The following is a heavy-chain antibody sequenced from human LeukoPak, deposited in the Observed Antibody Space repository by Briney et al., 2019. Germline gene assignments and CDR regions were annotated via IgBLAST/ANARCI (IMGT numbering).Heavy chain of an antibody. D-gene: IGHD3-10*01. V-gene: IGHV1-2*02. CDR1: EYTLSGHY. J-gene: IGHJ1*01. CDR3: ARELSMVGGVPGGGFQH. CDR2: INPNSGGT. Sequence: GASVKVSCKASEYTLSGHYMHWVRQAPGQGLEWMGWINPNSGGTIYVQNFQGRVTMTRDTSGTTVYMDPSSLRSDDTAVYYCARELSMVGGVPGGGFQHWGQGTLVIVSS.